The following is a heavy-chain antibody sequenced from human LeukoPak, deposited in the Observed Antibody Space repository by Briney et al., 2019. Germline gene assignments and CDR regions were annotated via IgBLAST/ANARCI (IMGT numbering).Heavy chain of an antibody. CDR2: ISGSGGST. CDR3: WGQYSSGIYFDY. Sequence: PGGSLRLSCAASGFTFSSYAMSWVRQAPGKGLEWVSAISGSGGSTYYADSVKGRFTISRDNSKNTLYLQMNSLRAEDTAVYYCWGQYSSGIYFDYWGQGTLVTVSS. CDR1: GFTFSSYA. V-gene: IGHV3-23*01. J-gene: IGHJ4*02. D-gene: IGHD6-19*01.